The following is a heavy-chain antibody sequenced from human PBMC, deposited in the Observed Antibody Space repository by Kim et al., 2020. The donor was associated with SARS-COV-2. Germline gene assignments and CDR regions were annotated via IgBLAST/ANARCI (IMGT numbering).Heavy chain of an antibody. V-gene: IGHV4-34*01. CDR2: INHSGST. CDR3: ARDRTTMIVVVIGFGMDV. D-gene: IGHD3-22*01. CDR1: GGSFSGYY. J-gene: IGHJ6*02. Sequence: SETLSLTCAVYGGSFSGYYWSWIRQPPGKGLEWIGEINHSGSTNYNPSLKSRVTISVDTSKNQFSLKLSSVTAADTAVYYCARDRTTMIVVVIGFGMDVWGQGTTVTVSS.